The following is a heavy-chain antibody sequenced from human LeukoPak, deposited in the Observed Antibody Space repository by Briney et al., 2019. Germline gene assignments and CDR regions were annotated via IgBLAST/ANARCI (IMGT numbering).Heavy chain of an antibody. CDR1: GYTFTSYY. D-gene: IGHD4-17*01. Sequence: ASVKVSCKASGYTFTSYYMHWVRQAPGQGLEWTGVINPSGGSTSYAQKFQGRVTMTRDTSTSTVYMELSSLRSEDTAVYYCARIYGDVRVGYYFDYWGQGTLVTVSS. V-gene: IGHV1-46*01. J-gene: IGHJ4*02. CDR3: ARIYGDVRVGYYFDY. CDR2: INPSGGST.